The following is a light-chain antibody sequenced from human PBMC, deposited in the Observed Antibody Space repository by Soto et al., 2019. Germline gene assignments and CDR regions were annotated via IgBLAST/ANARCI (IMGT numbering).Light chain of an antibody. CDR2: KAS. Sequence: DIQMTQSPSTLSASVGDSVIITCRASQSISSWLAWYQQKPGKAPKLLIYKASSLESGLPSRFSGSGSGTEFTLTISSLQPDDFATYYCQQYNTYPAAFGPGTKVDIK. V-gene: IGKV1-5*03. CDR1: QSISSW. CDR3: QQYNTYPAA. J-gene: IGKJ3*01.